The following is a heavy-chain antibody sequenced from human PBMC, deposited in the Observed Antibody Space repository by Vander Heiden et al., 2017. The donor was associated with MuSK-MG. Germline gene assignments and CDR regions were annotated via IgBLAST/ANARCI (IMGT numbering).Heavy chain of an antibody. D-gene: IGHD2-2*01. CDR2: INHSGST. V-gene: IGHV4-34*01. Sequence: QVQLQQWGAGLLKPSETLSLTCAVYGGSFSGYYWSWIRQPPGKGLEWIGEINHSGSTNYNPALKTSVTISVDTSKNQVSMKLSSVTAAETAMYYCAIVPNQRLLGNAFDIWVQGTMVTVYS. J-gene: IGHJ3*02. CDR1: GGSFSGYY. CDR3: AIVPNQRLLGNAFDI.